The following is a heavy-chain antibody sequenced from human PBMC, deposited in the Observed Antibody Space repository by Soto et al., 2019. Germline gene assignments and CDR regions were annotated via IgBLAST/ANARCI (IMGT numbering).Heavy chain of an antibody. CDR3: AREPIAARYDYYYGMDV. Sequence: ASVKVSCKASGYTFTGYYMHWVRQAPGQGLEWMGWINPNSGGTNYAQKFQGWVTMTRDTSISTAYMELSRLRSDDTAVYYCAREPIAARYDYYYGMDVWGQGTTVTVSS. J-gene: IGHJ6*02. CDR1: GYTFTGYY. CDR2: INPNSGGT. D-gene: IGHD6-6*01. V-gene: IGHV1-2*04.